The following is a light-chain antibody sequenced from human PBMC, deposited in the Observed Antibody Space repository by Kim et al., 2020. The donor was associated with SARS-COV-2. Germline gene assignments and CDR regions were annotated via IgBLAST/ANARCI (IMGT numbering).Light chain of an antibody. J-gene: IGLJ2*01. CDR2: SND. CDR1: TSNIGSDT. V-gene: IGLV1-44*01. CDR3: AAWDDSLDGPS. Sequence: QLVLTQPPSASGTPGQTVTISCSGITSNIGSDTVNWYQQFPGTAPKLLIFSNDQRPSGVPDRFSGSKSGTSASLAISGLQSEDEADYYCAAWDDSLDGPSFGGGTQLTVL.